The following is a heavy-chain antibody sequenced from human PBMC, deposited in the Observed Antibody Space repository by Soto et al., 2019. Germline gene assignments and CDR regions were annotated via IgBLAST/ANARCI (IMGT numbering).Heavy chain of an antibody. CDR3: AREGYYYDSSGYYYFDY. Sequence: SETLSLTCTVSGGSISSGGYYWSWIRQHPGKGLEWIGYTYYSGSTYYNPSLKSRVTISVDTSKNQFSPKLSSVTAADTAVYYCAREGYYYDSSGYYYFDYWGQGTLVTVSS. V-gene: IGHV4-31*02. CDR1: GGSISSGGYY. J-gene: IGHJ4*02. D-gene: IGHD3-22*01. CDR2: TYYSGST.